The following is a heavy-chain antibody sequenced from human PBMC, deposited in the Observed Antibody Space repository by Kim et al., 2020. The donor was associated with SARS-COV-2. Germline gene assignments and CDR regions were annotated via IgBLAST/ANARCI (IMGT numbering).Heavy chain of an antibody. J-gene: IGHJ5*02. CDR2: INTNTGNP. CDR3: ARPMVRGPGGDWFDP. D-gene: IGHD3-10*01. Sequence: ASVKVSCKASGYTFTTYAMNWVRQAPGQGLEWMGWINTNTGNPTYAQGFTGRFVFSLDTSVSTAYLQISSLEAEDTAVYYCARPMVRGPGGDWFDPWGQGTLVTVSS. CDR1: GYTFTTYA. V-gene: IGHV7-4-1*02.